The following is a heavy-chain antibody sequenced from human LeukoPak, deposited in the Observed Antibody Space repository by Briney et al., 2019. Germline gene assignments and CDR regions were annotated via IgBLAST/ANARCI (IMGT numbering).Heavy chain of an antibody. CDR1: GYTFTNYC. CDR3: ARDCRSTTCYVGLDY. V-gene: IGHV1-18*01. Sequence: ASVKVSCKDSGYTFTNYCSTWVRQAPGQGLEWMGWMSDNEGNKNYAQKFQGRVTMTTDTSTSTAYMELRSLTSDDTAVYHCARDCRSTTCYVGLDYWGHGTLVTVSS. CDR2: MSDNEGNK. D-gene: IGHD2-2*01. J-gene: IGHJ4*01.